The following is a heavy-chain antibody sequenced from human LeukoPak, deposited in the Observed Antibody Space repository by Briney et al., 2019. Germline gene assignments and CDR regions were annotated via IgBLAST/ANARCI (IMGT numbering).Heavy chain of an antibody. CDR2: ISSNGGST. CDR3: ARRFSGSDYKWAPFGY. V-gene: IGHV3-64*01. D-gene: IGHD1-26*01. CDR1: GLTFSSYA. Sequence: GGSLRLSCAASGLTFSSYAMHWVRQAPGKGLEYVSAISSNGGSTYYANSVKGRFTISRDNSKNTLYLQMGSLRAEDMAVYYCARRFSGSDYKWAPFGYWGQGTLVTVSS. J-gene: IGHJ4*02.